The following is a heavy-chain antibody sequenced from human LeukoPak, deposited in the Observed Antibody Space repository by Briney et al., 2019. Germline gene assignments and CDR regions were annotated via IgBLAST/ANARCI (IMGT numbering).Heavy chain of an antibody. CDR3: ARHFRTSYDSSGYFYDYFDY. D-gene: IGHD3-22*01. V-gene: IGHV4-39*01. CDR1: GGSISSSSYY. J-gene: IGHJ4*02. CDR2: IYYSGST. Sequence: TSETLSLTCTVSGGSISSSSYYWGWIRQPPGKGLEWIGSIYYSGSTYYNPSLKSRVTISVDTSKNHFSLKLSSVTAADTAVYYCARHFRTSYDSSGYFYDYFDYWGQGTLVSVSS.